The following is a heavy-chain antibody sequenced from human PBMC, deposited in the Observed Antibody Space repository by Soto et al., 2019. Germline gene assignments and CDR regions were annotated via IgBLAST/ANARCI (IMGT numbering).Heavy chain of an antibody. J-gene: IGHJ6*02. CDR3: ARVWQWLVENGMDV. D-gene: IGHD6-19*01. CDR1: GFTFSSYG. CDR2: IWYDGSNK. V-gene: IGHV3-33*01. Sequence: GGSLRLSCAASGFTFSSYGMHWVRQAPGKGLEWVAVIWYDGSNKYYADSVKGRFTISRDNSKNTLYLQMNSLRAEDTAVYYCARVWQWLVENGMDVWGQGPTVTVSS.